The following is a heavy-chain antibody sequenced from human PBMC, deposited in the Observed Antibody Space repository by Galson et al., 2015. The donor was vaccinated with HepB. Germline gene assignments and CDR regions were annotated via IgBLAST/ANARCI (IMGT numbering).Heavy chain of an antibody. CDR2: ISWNSGSI. CDR3: AKGRGYSYGSFDY. D-gene: IGHD5-18*01. V-gene: IGHV3-9*01. Sequence: SLRLSCAASGFTFDDYAMHWVRQAPGKGLEWVSGISWNSGSIGYADSVKGRLTISRDNAKNSLYLQMNSLRAEDTALYYCAKGRGYSYGSFDYWGQGTLVTVSS. CDR1: GFTFDDYA. J-gene: IGHJ4*02.